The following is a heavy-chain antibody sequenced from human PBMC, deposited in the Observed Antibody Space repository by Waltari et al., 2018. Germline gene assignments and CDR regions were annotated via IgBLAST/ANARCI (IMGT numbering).Heavy chain of an antibody. CDR3: AKDLHWGQSDY. CDR2: IKNDGSDS. Sequence: EVQLVESGGGLVQPGGSLRLTCPASGFPFSSFWMHWVRQVPGEGLVWVARIKNDGSDSGYADSVKGRFTISRDNAKNTLYLEMNSLRVEDTAVYYCAKDLHWGQSDYWGQGTLVTVSS. D-gene: IGHD3-16*01. CDR1: GFPFSSFW. V-gene: IGHV3-74*01. J-gene: IGHJ4*02.